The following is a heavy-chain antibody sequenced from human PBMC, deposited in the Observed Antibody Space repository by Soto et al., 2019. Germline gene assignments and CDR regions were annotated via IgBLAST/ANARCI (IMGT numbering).Heavy chain of an antibody. D-gene: IGHD4-17*01. CDR3: ARDLNYGLFDY. CDR1: GFTFSRYS. V-gene: IGHV3-48*01. CDR2: ISSSSSTI. Sequence: EVQLVESGGGLVPPGGSLRLSCGASGFTFSRYSMNWVRQAPGKGLEWVSYISSSSSTIYYADSVKGRFTISRDNAKISLYLQMNRMRAEDTAVYYCARDLNYGLFDYWGQGTLVTVSS. J-gene: IGHJ4*02.